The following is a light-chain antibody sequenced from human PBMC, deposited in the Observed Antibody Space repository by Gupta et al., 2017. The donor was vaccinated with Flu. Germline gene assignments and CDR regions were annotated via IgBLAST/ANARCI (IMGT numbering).Light chain of an antibody. Sequence: QSALTQPAPAPGSPGQPVTISSTGTSSDVWSYNLVSWYQQHPGKAPKLMIYECSKRPSVVSNRFSGSKSGNTASLTITGLQSEDEADYYCGSYADSRNVVFGGGTKLTVL. J-gene: IGLJ2*01. CDR3: GSYADSRNVV. V-gene: IGLV2-23*01. CDR1: SSDVWSYNL. CDR2: ECS.